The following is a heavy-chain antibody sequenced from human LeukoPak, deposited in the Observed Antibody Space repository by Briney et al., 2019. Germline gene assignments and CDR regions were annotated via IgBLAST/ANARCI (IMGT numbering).Heavy chain of an antibody. V-gene: IGHV4-34*01. J-gene: IGHJ4*02. Sequence: SETLSLTRAVYGGSFSGYYWSWIRRPPGKGLEWIGEINHSGSTNYNPSLKSRVTISVDTSKNQFSLKLSSVTAADTAVYYCARGGYYYGSGSYYTDYWGQGTLVTVSS. CDR2: INHSGST. D-gene: IGHD3-10*01. CDR1: GGSFSGYY. CDR3: ARGGYYYGSGSYYTDY.